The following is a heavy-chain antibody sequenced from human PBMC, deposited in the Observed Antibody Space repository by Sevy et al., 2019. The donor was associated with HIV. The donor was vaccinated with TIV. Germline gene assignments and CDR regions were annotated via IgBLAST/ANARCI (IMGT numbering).Heavy chain of an antibody. CDR2: IYSGGST. Sequence: GGSLRLSCVASGFTVSSNYMSWVRQAPGKGLEWVSVIYSGGSTYYADSVKGRFTISRDNSKNTLYLQMNSLRAEDTAVYYCARGGVAAAGNDYWGQGTLVTVSS. J-gene: IGHJ4*02. D-gene: IGHD6-13*01. CDR1: GFTVSSNY. CDR3: ARGGVAAAGNDY. V-gene: IGHV3-53*01.